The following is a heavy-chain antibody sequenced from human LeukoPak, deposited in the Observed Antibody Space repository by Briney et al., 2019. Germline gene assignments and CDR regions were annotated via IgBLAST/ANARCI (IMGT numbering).Heavy chain of an antibody. Sequence: SETLSLTCTVSGGSISSYYWSWIRQPPGKGLEWIGEINHSGSTNYNPYLKSRVTISVDTSKNQFSLKLSSVTAADTAVYYCARRRYCSSTSCYGGYYYYYMDVWGKGTTVTISS. V-gene: IGHV4-34*01. CDR1: GGSISSYY. CDR2: INHSGST. D-gene: IGHD2-2*01. CDR3: ARRRYCSSTSCYGGYYYYYMDV. J-gene: IGHJ6*03.